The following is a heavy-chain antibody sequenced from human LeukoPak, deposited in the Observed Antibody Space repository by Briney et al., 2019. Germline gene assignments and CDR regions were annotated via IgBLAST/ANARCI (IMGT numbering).Heavy chain of an antibody. J-gene: IGHJ3*02. CDR2: INPNSGGT. CDR1: GYTFTGYY. V-gene: IGHV1-2*02. Sequence: ASVKVSCKASGYTFTGYYMHWVRQAPGQGLEWMGWINPNSGGTNYAQKFQGRVTMTRDTSISTAYMELSRLRSDDTAVYYCARSTVTTDWAFDIWGQGTMVTVSS. CDR3: ARSTVTTDWAFDI. D-gene: IGHD4-11*01.